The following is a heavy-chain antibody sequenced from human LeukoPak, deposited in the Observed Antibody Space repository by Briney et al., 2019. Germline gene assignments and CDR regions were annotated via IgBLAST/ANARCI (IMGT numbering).Heavy chain of an antibody. J-gene: IGHJ4*02. Sequence: GGSLRLSCAASGFTFSSYGMHWVRQAPGKGLEWVSGITSSGAHTYYVDSVKGRFTISRDNSKNMLYVQMTSLRAEDTAVYYCGHPELPWGQGTLVTVSS. CDR2: ITSSGAHT. V-gene: IGHV3-23*01. CDR3: GHPELP. CDR1: GFTFSSYG. D-gene: IGHD1-1*01.